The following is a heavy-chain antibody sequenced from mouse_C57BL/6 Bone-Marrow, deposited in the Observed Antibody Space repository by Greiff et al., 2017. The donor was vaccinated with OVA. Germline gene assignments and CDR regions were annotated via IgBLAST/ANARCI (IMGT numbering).Heavy chain of an antibody. CDR1: GFSLTSYG. J-gene: IGHJ1*03. V-gene: IGHV2-2*01. CDR3: ARAPFYYYGSSGYIDV. CDR2: IWSGGST. Sequence: QVQLKQSGPGLVQPSQCLSITCTVSGFSLTSYGVHWVRQSPGKGLEWLGVIWSGGSTDYNAAFISSLSISKDNSKSQVFFKMNSLQADDTAIYYCARAPFYYYGSSGYIDVWGTGTTVTVSS. D-gene: IGHD1-1*01.